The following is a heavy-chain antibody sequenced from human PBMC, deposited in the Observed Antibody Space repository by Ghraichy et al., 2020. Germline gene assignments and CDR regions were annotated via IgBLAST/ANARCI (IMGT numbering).Heavy chain of an antibody. V-gene: IGHV3-11*03. CDR3: ARFYSSSSHFDY. D-gene: IGHD6-6*01. J-gene: IGHJ4*02. CDR2: ISSSSSYT. CDR1: GFTFSDYY. Sequence: GESLNISCAAFGFTFSDYYMSWIRQAPGKGLEWVSYISSSSSYTNYADSVKGRFTISRDNAKNSLYLQMNSLRAEDTAVYYCARFYSSSSHFDYWGQGTLVTVSS.